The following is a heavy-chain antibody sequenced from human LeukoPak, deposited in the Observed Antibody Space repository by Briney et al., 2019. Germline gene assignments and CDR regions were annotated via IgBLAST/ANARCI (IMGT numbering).Heavy chain of an antibody. V-gene: IGHV4-4*07. CDR1: GGSISSYY. D-gene: IGHD6-19*01. CDR3: ARQIAVAGKAGLDY. CDR2: IYTTGST. J-gene: IGHJ4*02. Sequence: SETLSLTCTVSGGSISSYYWSWIRQPPGKGLEWIGRIYTTGSTNYNPSLNSRVTMSVDTSKNQFSLKLSSVTAADTAVYYCARQIAVAGKAGLDYWGQGTLVTVSS.